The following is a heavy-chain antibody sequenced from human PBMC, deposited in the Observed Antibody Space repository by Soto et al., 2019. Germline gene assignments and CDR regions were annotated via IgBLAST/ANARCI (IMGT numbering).Heavy chain of an antibody. CDR1: GFSLSTSGVG. CDR3: AHRPSYCSGGSCYSGFDY. J-gene: IGHJ4*02. V-gene: IGHV2-5*02. D-gene: IGHD2-15*01. CDR2: IYWDDDK. Sequence: QITLKESGPTLVKPTQTLTLTCTFSGFSLSTSGVGVGWIRQPPGKALEWLALIYWDDDKRYSPSLKSRLTITKXTXXXQLXRTMTNMDPVDTATYYCAHRPSYCSGGSCYSGFDYWGQGTLVTVSS.